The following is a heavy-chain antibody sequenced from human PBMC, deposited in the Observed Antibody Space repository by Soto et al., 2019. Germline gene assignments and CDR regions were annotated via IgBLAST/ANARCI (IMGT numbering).Heavy chain of an antibody. CDR3: ARGDGLFDY. CDR2: IIPMLGIA. Sequence: QVQLVQSGAEVKKPGSSVEVSCKASGGTFSSYTISWVRQAPGQGLEWMGRIIPMLGIANYAQKFQGRVTITADKSTSTAYIELSSLRSEDTAVYYCARGDGLFDYWGQGTLVTVSS. J-gene: IGHJ4*02. CDR1: GGTFSSYT. V-gene: IGHV1-69*02. D-gene: IGHD2-8*01.